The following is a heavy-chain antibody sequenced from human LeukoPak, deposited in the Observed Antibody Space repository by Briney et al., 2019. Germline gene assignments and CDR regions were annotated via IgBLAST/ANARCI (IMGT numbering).Heavy chain of an antibody. Sequence: PGGSLRLSCVASGFTFSSYWMSWVRQAPGKGLEWVSRISSGGGTTDYTDSVKGRFTISRDTSKNTLYLQMNSLRAEDTAVYYCAKDRSGSGYFDYWGQGTLVTVSS. CDR1: GFTFSSYW. D-gene: IGHD3-10*01. J-gene: IGHJ4*02. V-gene: IGHV3-23*01. CDR2: ISSGGGTT. CDR3: AKDRSGSGYFDY.